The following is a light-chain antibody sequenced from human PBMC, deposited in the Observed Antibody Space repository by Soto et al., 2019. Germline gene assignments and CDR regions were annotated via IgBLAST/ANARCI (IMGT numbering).Light chain of an antibody. CDR2: DAS. V-gene: IGKV3-20*01. CDR1: QPISSGF. CDR3: QQYDDSMT. J-gene: IGKJ1*01. Sequence: EIVFTQSPGIWYLSPGDRCRLSWRAIQPISSGFLAWYQQKVGPAPRLLIYDASNRATGVPDRFSGSGSGNDLSLNISRMEHEDFEVYHCQQYDDSMTFGQGTQVDIK.